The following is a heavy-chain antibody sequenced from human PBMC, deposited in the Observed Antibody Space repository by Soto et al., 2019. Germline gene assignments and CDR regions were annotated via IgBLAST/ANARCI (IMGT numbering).Heavy chain of an antibody. CDR3: ARDDGLSSTVVKAFDI. D-gene: IGHD2-2*01. V-gene: IGHV3-21*01. Sequence: EFQLVESGGGLVEPGESLRLSCAASGFTFSRYYMNWVRQAPGKGLEWVSSISTTSTYTHYADSLKGRFTISRDNAKKLLYLQMDSLRAEDTAVYYCARDDGLSSTVVKAFDIWGQGTKGTVSS. CDR2: ISTTSTYT. CDR1: GFTFSRYY. J-gene: IGHJ3*02.